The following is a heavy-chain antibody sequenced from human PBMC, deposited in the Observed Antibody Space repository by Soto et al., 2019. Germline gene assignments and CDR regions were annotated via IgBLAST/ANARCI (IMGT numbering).Heavy chain of an antibody. CDR1: GYIFKNYA. D-gene: IGHD3-3*01. Sequence: ASLKVSCKATGYIFKNYAVHWVRQAPVQRLEWMGFTNEGSGNTRFSQKFQGRISITRDTSASTVYLDLSSLTSEDTAIYYCARDVSSVSGAVTLEHWGPGTLVIVSS. J-gene: IGHJ4*02. CDR2: TNEGSGNT. CDR3: ARDVSSVSGAVTLEH. V-gene: IGHV1-3*01.